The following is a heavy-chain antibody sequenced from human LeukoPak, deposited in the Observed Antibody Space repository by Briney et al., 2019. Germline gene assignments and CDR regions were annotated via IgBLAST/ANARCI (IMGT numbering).Heavy chain of an antibody. CDR1: GLAFSAYK. V-gene: IGHV3-30*18. CDR3: AKDGELLWFGELLHYFDY. CDR2: ISYDGSNK. Sequence: GGSLKLSCAASGLAFSAYKMHWVRQAPGKGLEWVAVISYDGSNKYYADSVKGRFTISRDNSKNTLYLQMNSLRAEDTAVYYCAKDGELLWFGELLHYFDYWGQGTLVTVSS. J-gene: IGHJ4*02. D-gene: IGHD3-10*01.